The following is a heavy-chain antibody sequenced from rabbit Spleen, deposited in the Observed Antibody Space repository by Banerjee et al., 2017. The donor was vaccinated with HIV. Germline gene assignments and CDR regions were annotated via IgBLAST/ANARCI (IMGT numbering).Heavy chain of an antibody. V-gene: IGHV1S45*01. CDR1: GFSFSSSYE. D-gene: IGHD2-1*01. J-gene: IGHJ4*01. Sequence: QEQLVESGGGLVQPEGSPTLTCTASGFSFSSSYEMCWVRQAPGKGLEWIGCIYTTSGITHYASWAKGRFTISKTSSTTVTLQMTSLTAADTATYFCVRDRSDDYDAINLLKLWGPGTLVTVS. CDR3: VRDRSDDYDAINLLKL. CDR2: IYTTSGIT.